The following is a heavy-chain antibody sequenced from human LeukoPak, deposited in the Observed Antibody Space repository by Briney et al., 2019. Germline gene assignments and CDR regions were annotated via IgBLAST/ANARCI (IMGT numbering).Heavy chain of an antibody. Sequence: SETLSLTCTVTGGSITSGSYYWGWIRQPPGRGLEWIGSMHYNERTYSNPSLESRVTISVDTSRNQFSLNLSSVTAADTAVFFCAITYSDILTPSYYFDFWGRGTPVTVSS. V-gene: IGHV4-39*01. CDR3: AITYSDILTPSYYFDF. CDR1: GGSITSGSYY. D-gene: IGHD3-9*01. J-gene: IGHJ4*02. CDR2: MHYNERT.